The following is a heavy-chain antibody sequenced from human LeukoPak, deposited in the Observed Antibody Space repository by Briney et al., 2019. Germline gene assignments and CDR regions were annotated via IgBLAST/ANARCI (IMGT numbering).Heavy chain of an antibody. J-gene: IGHJ4*02. D-gene: IGHD2-15*01. CDR3: ARLLYCSGGSCYTQFDY. CDR2: IYHSGST. CDR1: GYSISSGYY. V-gene: IGHV4-38-2*02. Sequence: SETLSLTCTVSGYSISSGYYWGWIRQPPGKGLEWIGSIYHSGSTYYNPSLKSRVTISVDTSKNQFSLKLSSVTAADTAVYYCARLLYCSGGSCYTQFDYWGQGTLSPSPQ.